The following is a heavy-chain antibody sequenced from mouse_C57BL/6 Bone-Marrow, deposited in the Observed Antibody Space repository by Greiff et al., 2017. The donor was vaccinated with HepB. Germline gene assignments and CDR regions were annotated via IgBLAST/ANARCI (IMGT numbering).Heavy chain of an antibody. CDR3: ARNGYYLEGFAY. CDR1: GYAFSSSW. D-gene: IGHD2-3*01. Sequence: VQLQQSGPELVKPGASVKISCKASGYAFSSSWMNWVKQRPGKGLEWIGRIYPGDGDTNYNGKFKGKATLTADKYSSTAYMQLSSLTSEDSAVYFCARNGYYLEGFAYWGQGTLVTVSA. CDR2: IYPGDGDT. J-gene: IGHJ3*01. V-gene: IGHV1-82*01.